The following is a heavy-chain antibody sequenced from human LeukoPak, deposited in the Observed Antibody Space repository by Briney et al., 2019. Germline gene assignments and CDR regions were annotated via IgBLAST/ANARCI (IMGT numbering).Heavy chain of an antibody. J-gene: IGHJ3*02. D-gene: IGHD3-10*01. CDR2: INHSGST. Sequence: PSETLSLTCAVSGGSFSGYYWSWLRQPPGKGLEWMGEINHSGSTNYNPSLKSRVTISVDTSKNQFSLKLSSVTAADTAVYYCARGGTMVRGVRTTRAFDIWGQGTMVTVSS. CDR1: GGSFSGYY. V-gene: IGHV4-34*01. CDR3: ARGGTMVRGVRTTRAFDI.